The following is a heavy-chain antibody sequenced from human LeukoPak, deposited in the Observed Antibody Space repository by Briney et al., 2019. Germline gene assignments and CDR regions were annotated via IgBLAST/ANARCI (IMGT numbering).Heavy chain of an antibody. V-gene: IGHV1-2*02. CDR2: INPNSGGT. CDR3: ARALIFGVVNVDY. D-gene: IGHD3-3*01. CDR1: GYTFTSYD. J-gene: IGHJ4*02. Sequence: PGRSLRLSCAASGYTFTSYDINWVRQAPGQGLEWMGWINPNSGGTNYAQKFQGRVTMTRDTSISTAYMELSRLRSDDTAVYYCARALIFGVVNVDYWGQGTLVTVSS.